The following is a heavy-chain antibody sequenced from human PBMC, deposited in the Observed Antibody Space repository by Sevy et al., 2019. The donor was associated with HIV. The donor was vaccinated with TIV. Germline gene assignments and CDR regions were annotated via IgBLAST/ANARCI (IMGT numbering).Heavy chain of an antibody. V-gene: IGHV4-31*03. D-gene: IGHD6-13*01. CDR3: ARGDIAAAGIPFQH. J-gene: IGHJ1*01. Sequence: SETLSLTCTVSGGSISSGGYYWSWIRQHPGKGLEWIGYIYYSGSTYYNPSLKSRVTISVDTSKNQFSLKLSSVTAADTAVYYCARGDIAAAGIPFQHWGQGTLVTVSS. CDR2: IYYSGST. CDR1: GGSISSGGYY.